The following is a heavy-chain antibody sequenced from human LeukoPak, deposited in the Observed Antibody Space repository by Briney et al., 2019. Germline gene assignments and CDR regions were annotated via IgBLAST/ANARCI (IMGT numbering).Heavy chain of an antibody. D-gene: IGHD4-17*01. CDR2: IYYSGST. CDR3: ARGYGDYVENDY. Sequence: SETLSLTCTVSGGSISSSSYYWGWIRQPPGKGLEWIGSIYYSGSTYYNPPLKSRVTISVDTSKNQFSLKLSSVTAADTAVYYCARGYGDYVENDYWGQGPWSPSPQ. CDR1: GGSISSSSYY. J-gene: IGHJ4*02. V-gene: IGHV4-39*07.